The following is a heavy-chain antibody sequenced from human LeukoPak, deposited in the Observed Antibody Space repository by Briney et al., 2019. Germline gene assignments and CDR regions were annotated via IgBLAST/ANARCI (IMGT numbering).Heavy chain of an antibody. V-gene: IGHV1-2*02. D-gene: IGHD4-23*01. Sequence: GASVKVSCKASGYSFTAYYIYWIRHSPAEGFEWMGWINPNTGGTNYAGKFHGRVIMTRDTSIDTAYMELSSVTSDDTAVYYCTRGTPGFDPWGQGTLVTVSS. CDR1: GYSFTAYY. J-gene: IGHJ5*02. CDR3: TRGTPGFDP. CDR2: INPNTGGT.